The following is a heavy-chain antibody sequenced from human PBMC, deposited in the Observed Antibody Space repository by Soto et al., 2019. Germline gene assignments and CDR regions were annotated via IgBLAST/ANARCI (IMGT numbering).Heavy chain of an antibody. J-gene: IGHJ4*02. Sequence: QVQLQQWGAGLLKPSETLSLTCAVYGGSFSGYYWSWIRQTEEKGLEWIGDVDHSGSTHYNPSLKSRVTISVDTSKNQFSLKLNSLTTADTAVYYCARGVPGFWGQGTLVTVSA. CDR3: ARGVPGF. CDR1: GGSFSGYY. CDR2: VDHSGST. V-gene: IGHV4-34*01. D-gene: IGHD7-27*01.